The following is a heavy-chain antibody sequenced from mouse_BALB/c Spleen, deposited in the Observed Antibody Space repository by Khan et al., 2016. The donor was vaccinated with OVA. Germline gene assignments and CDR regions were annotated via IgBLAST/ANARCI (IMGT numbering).Heavy chain of an antibody. CDR3: ARGRAY. CDR1: GFSITSDYA. V-gene: IGHV3-2*02. CDR2: RSYSGST. Sequence: EVQLQESGPGLVKPSQSLSLTCTVTGFSITSDYAWNGIRQFPGNKLDWMGYRSYSGSTSYHPSFKSRISITRDTSKNQFFLQLNSVTTEDTATYYCARGRAYWGQGTLVTVSA. J-gene: IGHJ3*01.